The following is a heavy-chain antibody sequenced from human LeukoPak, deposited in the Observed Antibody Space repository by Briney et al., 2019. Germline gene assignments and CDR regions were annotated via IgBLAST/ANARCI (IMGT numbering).Heavy chain of an antibody. Sequence: GGSLRLSCAASRYTFSSYAMSWVRQAPGKGLEWVSAISGSGGTTYYADSVKGRFTISRDNSKNMLYLQINSLRAEDTAVYYCARERSGTGDYWGQGTLVTVSS. CDR2: ISGSGGTT. CDR1: RYTFSSYA. V-gene: IGHV3-23*01. J-gene: IGHJ4*02. CDR3: ARERSGTGDY. D-gene: IGHD5-12*01.